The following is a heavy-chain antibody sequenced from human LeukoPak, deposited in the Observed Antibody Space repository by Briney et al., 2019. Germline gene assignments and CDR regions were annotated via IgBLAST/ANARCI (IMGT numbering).Heavy chain of an antibody. CDR3: AKDLIKGAYYDILTGSIDY. D-gene: IGHD3-9*01. J-gene: IGHJ4*02. CDR1: GFTFSSYG. CDR2: ISGSGGST. Sequence: GGSLRLSCAASGFTFSSYGMSWVRQAPGKGLEWVSAISGSGGSTHYADSAKGRFTISRDNSKNTLYLQMNSLRAEDTAVYYCAKDLIKGAYYDILTGSIDYWGQGTLVTVSS. V-gene: IGHV3-23*01.